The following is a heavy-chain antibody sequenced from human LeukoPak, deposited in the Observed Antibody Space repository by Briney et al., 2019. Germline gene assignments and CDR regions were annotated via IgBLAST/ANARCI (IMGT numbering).Heavy chain of an antibody. Sequence: ASVKVSCKASGYTSTGYDINWVRQATGQGLEWMGWMNPNSGNTGYAQKFQGRVTMTRNTSISTAYMELSSRRSEDTAVYYCARGWMDYYYYGMDVWGQGTTVTVSS. CDR3: ARGWMDYYYYGMDV. V-gene: IGHV1-8*01. J-gene: IGHJ6*02. D-gene: IGHD1-1*01. CDR2: MNPNSGNT. CDR1: GYTSTGYD.